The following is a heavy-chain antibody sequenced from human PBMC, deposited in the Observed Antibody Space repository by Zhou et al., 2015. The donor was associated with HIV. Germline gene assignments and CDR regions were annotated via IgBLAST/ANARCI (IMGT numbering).Heavy chain of an antibody. D-gene: IGHD7-27*01. CDR1: GGTFNKHG. V-gene: IGHV1-69*06. CDR3: AREGWGSWYFDL. Sequence: QVQLVQSGAEVKKPGSSVKVSCKASGGTFNKHGISWVRQAPGQGLEWMGGVVPYFGPANYAQKFQGRATITADRSTNTVYMELSSLRSEDTAAYYCAREGWGSWYFDLWGRGTLVRVSS. CDR2: VVPYFGPA. J-gene: IGHJ2*01.